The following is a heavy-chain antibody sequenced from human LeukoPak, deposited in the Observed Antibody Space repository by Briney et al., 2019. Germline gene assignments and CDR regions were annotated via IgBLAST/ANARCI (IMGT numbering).Heavy chain of an antibody. CDR3: ARDTLNGPFVISLDY. V-gene: IGHV3-48*03. CDR1: GFSFSSYE. D-gene: IGHD3-9*01. Sequence: GGSLRLSCAASGFSFSSYEMNWVRQAPGKGLEWVSHISSDGRVGRYVDSVRGRFTMSRDNAKNLLFLQMNGLRAEDTAVYYCARDTLNGPFVISLDYWGQGALVTVSS. CDR2: ISSDGRVG. J-gene: IGHJ4*02.